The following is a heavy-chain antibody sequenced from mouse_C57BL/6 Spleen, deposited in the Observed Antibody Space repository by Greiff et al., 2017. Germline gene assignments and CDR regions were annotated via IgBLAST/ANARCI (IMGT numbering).Heavy chain of an antibody. J-gene: IGHJ1*03. CDR2: INPNNGGT. CDR3: ARESSYWYVDV. D-gene: IGHD1-1*01. V-gene: IGHV1-22*01. CDR1: GYTFTDYN. Sequence: VQLQQSGPELVKPGASVKMSCKASGYTFTDYNMHWVQQSHGTSLEWIGYINPNNGGTSSNPQFQGTATLTVNKSSSTAYKELRSLTSEDSAVYFCARESSYWYVDVWGTGTTGTVPA.